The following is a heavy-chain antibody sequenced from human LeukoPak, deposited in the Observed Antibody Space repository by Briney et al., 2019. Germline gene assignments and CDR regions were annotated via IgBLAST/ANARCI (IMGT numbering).Heavy chain of an antibody. D-gene: IGHD6-13*01. CDR3: ANDIVAGSSWGLLDY. V-gene: IGHV3-30*18. Sequence: GGSLRLLCAASVFTFSRYGMHCVREAPGKGLEGGAVISYDGSNKYYADSVKGRFTISGDNSKNRLYRQMNGVRDEDTVVYYCANDIVAGSSWGLLDYWGQGTLVTVSS. CDR1: VFTFSRYG. J-gene: IGHJ4*02. CDR2: ISYDGSNK.